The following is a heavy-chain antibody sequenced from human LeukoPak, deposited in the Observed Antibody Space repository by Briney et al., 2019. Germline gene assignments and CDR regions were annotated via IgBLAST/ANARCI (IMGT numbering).Heavy chain of an antibody. CDR1: GGSISSGSYY. J-gene: IGHJ6*02. V-gene: IGHV4-61*02. Sequence: SQTLSLTCTVSGGSISSGSYYWSWIRQPAGKGLEWIGRIYTSGSTNYNPSLKSRVTISVDTSKNQFSLKLSSVTAADTAVYYCARDSPVATTPYYYYYYGMDVWGQGTTVTVSS. D-gene: IGHD5-12*01. CDR2: IYTSGST. CDR3: ARDSPVATTPYYYYYYGMDV.